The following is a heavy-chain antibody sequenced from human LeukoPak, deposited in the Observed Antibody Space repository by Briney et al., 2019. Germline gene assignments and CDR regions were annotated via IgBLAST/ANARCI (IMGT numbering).Heavy chain of an antibody. CDR2: IYYSGST. V-gene: IGHV4-39*07. CDR3: ARHHDYGDYLNWFDP. J-gene: IGHJ5*02. CDR1: GGSISSSSYY. Sequence: TSETLSLTCTVSGGSISSSSYYWGWIRQPPGKGLEWIGSIYYSGSTYYNPSLKSRVTISVDTSKNQFSLKLSSVTAADTAVYYCARHHDYGDYLNWFDPWGQGTLVTVSS. D-gene: IGHD4-17*01.